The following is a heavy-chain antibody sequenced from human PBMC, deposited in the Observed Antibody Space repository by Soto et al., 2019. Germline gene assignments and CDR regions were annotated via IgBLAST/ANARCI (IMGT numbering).Heavy chain of an antibody. J-gene: IGHJ6*02. V-gene: IGHV4-34*01. CDR3: ARGGTTVTTTLVSGMDV. CDR2: INHSGST. CDR1: GGSFSGYY. D-gene: IGHD4-17*01. Sequence: QVQLQQWGAGLLKPSETLSLTCAVYGGSFSGYYWSWIRQPPGKGLAWIGEINHSGSTNYNPSLKSRVTISVDTSKNQFSLKLSSVTAADTAVYYCARGGTTVTTTLVSGMDVWGQGTTVTVSS.